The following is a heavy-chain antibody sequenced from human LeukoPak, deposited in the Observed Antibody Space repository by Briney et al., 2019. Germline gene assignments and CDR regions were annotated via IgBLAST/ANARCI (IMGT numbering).Heavy chain of an antibody. D-gene: IGHD6-6*01. CDR2: IKEVGSEK. V-gene: IGHV3-7*01. CDR1: GFTFSSYW. CDR3: ARVASYAFDI. J-gene: IGHJ3*02. Sequence: GGSLRLSCAASGFTFSSYWMSWVRQAPGKGLEWVANIKEVGSEKYYVQSVKGRFTISRDNAENSLYLQMNSLRAEDTAVYYCARVASYAFDIWGQGTMVTVSS.